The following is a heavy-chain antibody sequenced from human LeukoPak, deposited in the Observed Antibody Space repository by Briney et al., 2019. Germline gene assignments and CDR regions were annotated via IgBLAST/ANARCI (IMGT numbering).Heavy chain of an antibody. Sequence: SSETLSLTCAVSGGSINSYYWSWIRQPAGKGLEWIGRIYTSGSTNYNPSLKSRVTMSVDTSKNQFSLKLSSVTAADTAVYYCAREGPPGGERIAARRVVQYFDYWGQGTLVTVSS. V-gene: IGHV4-4*07. CDR1: GGSINSYY. CDR2: IYTSGST. CDR3: AREGPPGGERIAARRVVQYFDY. J-gene: IGHJ4*02. D-gene: IGHD6-6*01.